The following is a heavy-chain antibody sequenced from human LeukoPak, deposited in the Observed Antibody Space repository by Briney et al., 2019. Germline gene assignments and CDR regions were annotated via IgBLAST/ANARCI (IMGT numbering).Heavy chain of an antibody. CDR1: GGSFSDYY. D-gene: IGHD3-16*02. V-gene: IGHV4-34*01. Sequence: XETLSLTCAVYGGSFSDYYWSWIRQPPGKGLEWIGEINHSGTTNYSPSLKSRVSISVDTSKNQFSLKLNSVTAADAAMYYCASHYSSGSYRYTGSFDSWGQGMLVNVSS. CDR3: ASHYSSGSYRYTGSFDS. J-gene: IGHJ4*02. CDR2: INHSGTT.